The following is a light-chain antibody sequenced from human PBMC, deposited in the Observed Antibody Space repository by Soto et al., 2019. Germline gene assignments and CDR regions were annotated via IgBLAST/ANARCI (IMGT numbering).Light chain of an antibody. CDR3: QQYGSSPPFT. V-gene: IGKV3-20*01. J-gene: IGKJ2*01. CDR2: GAS. Sequence: EIVLTQSPGTLSLSPGERATLSCRASQRVSSSYLAWYHQKPGQAPRLLIYGASSRATGIPDRFSGSGSGSEFTLTISRLEPEDFAVYFCQQYGSSPPFTFGQGTKVEI. CDR1: QRVSSSY.